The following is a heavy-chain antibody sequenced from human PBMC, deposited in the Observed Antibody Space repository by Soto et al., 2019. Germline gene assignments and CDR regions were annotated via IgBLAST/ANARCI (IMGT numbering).Heavy chain of an antibody. CDR1: GFTFRSNG. V-gene: IGHV3-30*18. Sequence: QVQLVESGGGVVQLGRSLSLSCEASGFTFRSNGMHWVRQAPGKGLGGVAVISYDGSNKYYADSVKGRFTISRDNSKNTLYLQMNSLRAEDTAVYYCAKVLLSGWYGGANFDYWGQGTLVTVSS. D-gene: IGHD6-19*01. J-gene: IGHJ4*02. CDR2: ISYDGSNK. CDR3: AKVLLSGWYGGANFDY.